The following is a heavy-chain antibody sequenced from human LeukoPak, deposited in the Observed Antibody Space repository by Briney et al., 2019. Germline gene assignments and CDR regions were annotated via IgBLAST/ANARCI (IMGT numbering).Heavy chain of an antibody. CDR3: ARSRCSSTSCLYFQY. Sequence: GGSLRLSCAASGFTFSSYWMSWVRQAPGKGLEWVANIKQDGSEKYYVDSVKGRFTISRDNAKNSLYLQMNSLRAEDTAVYYCARSRCSSTSCLYFQYWGQGTLVTVSS. CDR2: IKQDGSEK. D-gene: IGHD2-2*01. CDR1: GFTFSSYW. V-gene: IGHV3-7*03. J-gene: IGHJ1*01.